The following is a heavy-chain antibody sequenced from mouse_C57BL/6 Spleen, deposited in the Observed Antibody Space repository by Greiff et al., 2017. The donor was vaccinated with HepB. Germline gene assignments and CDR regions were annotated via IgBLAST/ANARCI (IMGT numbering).Heavy chain of an antibody. Sequence: VQLVESGPELVKPGASVKISCKASGYAFSSSWMNWVKQRPGKGLEWIGRIYPGDGDTNYDGKFKGKATLTADKSSSTAYMQLSSLTSEDSAVYFCARRGWAHYAMDYWGQGTSVTVSS. CDR1: GYAFSSSW. CDR3: ARRGWAHYAMDY. D-gene: IGHD3-3*01. V-gene: IGHV1-82*01. J-gene: IGHJ4*01. CDR2: IYPGDGDT.